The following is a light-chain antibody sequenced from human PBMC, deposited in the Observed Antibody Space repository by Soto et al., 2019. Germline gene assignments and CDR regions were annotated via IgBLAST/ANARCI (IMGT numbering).Light chain of an antibody. J-gene: IGKJ5*01. Sequence: SVLAQSPGTLSLSPGDRASLSCRASQSVSSEKLAWYQQKPGQAPRLLIYAASSRATGIPDRFSGSGSGTDFTLSISRLEPGDFAVYYCQQYLGSPAITFGQGTRLAI. CDR2: AAS. V-gene: IGKV3-20*01. CDR3: QQYLGSPAIT. CDR1: QSVSSEK.